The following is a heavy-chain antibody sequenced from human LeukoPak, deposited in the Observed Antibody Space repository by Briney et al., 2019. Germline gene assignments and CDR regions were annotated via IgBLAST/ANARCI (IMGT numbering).Heavy chain of an antibody. CDR1: GGSFSGYY. CDR2: INHSGST. V-gene: IGHV4-34*01. CDR3: AKALSGSHSNLGY. Sequence: SETLSLTCAVYGGSFSGYYWSWIRQPPGKGLEWIGEINHSGSTNYNPSLKSRVTISVDTSKNQFSLKLSSVTAADTAVYCCAKALSGSHSNLGYWGQGTLVTVSS. J-gene: IGHJ4*02. D-gene: IGHD3-10*01.